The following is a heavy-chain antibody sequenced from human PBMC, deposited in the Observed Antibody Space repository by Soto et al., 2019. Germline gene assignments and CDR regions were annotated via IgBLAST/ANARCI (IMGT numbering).Heavy chain of an antibody. J-gene: IGHJ3*01. D-gene: IGHD5-12*01. Sequence: GGSLRLSCAASGFTVSSNYMSWVRQAPGKGLEWVSVIYSGGSTYYADSVKGRFTISRDNSKNTLYLQMNSLRAEDTAVYYCARDQYDYDVFDVGGHGTMVSVSS. CDR1: GFTVSSNY. V-gene: IGHV3-66*01. CDR3: ARDQYDYDVFDV. CDR2: IYSGGST.